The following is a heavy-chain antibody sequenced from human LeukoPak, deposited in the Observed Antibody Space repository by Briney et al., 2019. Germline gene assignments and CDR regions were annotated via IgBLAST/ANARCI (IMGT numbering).Heavy chain of an antibody. V-gene: IGHV3-21*01. CDR1: GFTFSSYS. CDR3: ARGHEYPNDFDY. J-gene: IGHJ4*02. D-gene: IGHD2-2*01. Sequence: PGGSLRLSCAASGFTFSSYSMNWVRQAPGKGLEWVSSISSSSSYIYYADSVKGRFTISRDNAKNSLYLQMNSLGAEDTAVYYCARGHEYPNDFDYWGQGTLVTVSS. CDR2: ISSSSSYI.